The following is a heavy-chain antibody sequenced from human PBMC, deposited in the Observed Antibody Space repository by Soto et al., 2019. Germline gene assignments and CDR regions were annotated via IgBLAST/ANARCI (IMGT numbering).Heavy chain of an antibody. D-gene: IGHD3-22*01. J-gene: IGHJ5*02. CDR3: ARMGASSGYSGWFDP. CDR1: GFTVSSNY. CDR2: IYSGGST. V-gene: IGHV3-66*01. Sequence: EVQLVESGGGLVQPGGSLRLSCAASGFTVSSNYMSWVRQAPGKGLEWVSVIYSGGSTYYADSVKGRYTISRDNSKNTLYPQMNSLRPEDTAVYYWARMGASSGYSGWFDPWGQGTLVTVSS.